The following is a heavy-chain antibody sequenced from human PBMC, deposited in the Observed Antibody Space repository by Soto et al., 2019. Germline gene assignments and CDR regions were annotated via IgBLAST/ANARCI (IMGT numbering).Heavy chain of an antibody. CDR1: DFTFNNYV. V-gene: IGHV3-23*01. Sequence: GGSLRLSCAASDFTFNNYVMNWVRQAPGKGLEWVTGISGSGTSTYFADSVKGRFTISRDNSKNTLFLQMNNLRVEDTAIYYCAKRHRYYNFDVWGQGTTVTVSS. J-gene: IGHJ6*02. CDR3: AKRHRYYNFDV. CDR2: ISGSGTST.